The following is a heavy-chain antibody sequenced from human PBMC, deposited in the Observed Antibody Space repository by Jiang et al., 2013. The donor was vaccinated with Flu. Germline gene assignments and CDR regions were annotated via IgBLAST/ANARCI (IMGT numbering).Heavy chain of an antibody. CDR3: ARVLRDILTGYYRGWFDP. V-gene: IGHV4-38-2*01. Sequence: GPGLVKPSETLSLTCAVSGYSISSGYYWGWIRQPPGKGLEWIGSIYHSGSTYYNPSLKSRVTISLDMSKNQFSLKMSFVTAADTAVYYCARVLRDILTGYYRGWFDPWGQGTLVTASS. J-gene: IGHJ5*02. CDR2: IYHSGST. D-gene: IGHD3-9*01. CDR1: GYSISSGYY.